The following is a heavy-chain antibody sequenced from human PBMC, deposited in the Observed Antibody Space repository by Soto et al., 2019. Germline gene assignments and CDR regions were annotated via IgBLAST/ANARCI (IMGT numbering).Heavy chain of an antibody. J-gene: IGHJ3*02. CDR1: GYTFTSYD. V-gene: IGHV1-8*01. CDR2: MNPNSGNT. D-gene: IGHD5-12*01. CDR3: ASAYSGYRSDAFDI. Sequence: ASVKVSCKASGYTFTSYDINWVRQATGQGLEWMGWMNPNSGNTGYAQKFQGRVTMTRNTSISTAYMELSSLRSEDTAVYYCASAYSGYRSDAFDIWGQGTMVTVSS.